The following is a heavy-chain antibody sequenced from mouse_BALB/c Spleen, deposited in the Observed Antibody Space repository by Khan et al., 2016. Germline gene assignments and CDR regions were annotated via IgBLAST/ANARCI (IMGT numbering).Heavy chain of an antibody. CDR1: GFNIKDYY. V-gene: IGHV14-1*02. CDR3: ARGGGLYAMDY. Sequence: GQLQQVGAELVRPGALVKLYCKASGFNIKDYYMHWVKQRPEQGLEGIGWIDPENGSTIYDPKFQGKAIITAHTSSNTAYLQLSSLTSDDTAVYYCARGGGLYAMDYWGQGTSVTVTS. J-gene: IGHJ4*01. CDR2: IDPENGST.